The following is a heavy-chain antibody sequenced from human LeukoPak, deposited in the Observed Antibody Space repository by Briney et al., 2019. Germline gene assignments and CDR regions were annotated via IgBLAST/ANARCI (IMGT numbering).Heavy chain of an antibody. D-gene: IGHD3/OR15-3a*01. CDR2: IYTSGST. CDR3: ARTSGLGVVDY. CDR1: GGSISSGSYY. V-gene: IGHV4-61*02. Sequence: PSETPSLTCTVSGGSISSGSYYWSWIRQPAGKGLEWIGRIYTSGSTNYNPSLKSRVTISVDTSKNQFSLKLSSVTAADTAVYYCARTSGLGVVDYWGQGTLVTVSS. J-gene: IGHJ4*02.